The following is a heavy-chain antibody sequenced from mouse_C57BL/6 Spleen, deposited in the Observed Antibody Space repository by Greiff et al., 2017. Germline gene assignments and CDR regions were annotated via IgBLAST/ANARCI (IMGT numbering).Heavy chain of an antibody. D-gene: IGHD1-1*01. CDR1: GFSFNTYA. CDR3: VRHGTTVAARRNYYAMDY. CDR2: IRSKSNNYAT. J-gene: IGHJ4*01. Sequence: EVKLLESGGGLVQPKGSLKLSCAASGFSFNTYAMNWVRQAPGKGLEWVARIRSKSNNYATYYADSVKDRFTISRDDSESMLYLQMNNLKTEDTAMYYCVRHGTTVAARRNYYAMDYWGQGTSVTVSS. V-gene: IGHV10-1*01.